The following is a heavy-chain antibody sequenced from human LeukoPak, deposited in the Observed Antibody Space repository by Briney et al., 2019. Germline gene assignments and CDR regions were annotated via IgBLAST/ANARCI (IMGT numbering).Heavy chain of an antibody. D-gene: IGHD2-2*01. CDR3: TVPASGGNWFDP. J-gene: IGHJ5*02. Sequence: PGGSLRLSCAASGFSFSGSAIHWVRQAPGKGLAWVGRIRGAGYSDAPAYVASVRGRFTISRDDSKSTAYLQMNSLKAEYTAVYYRTVPASGGNWFDPWGQGTLVTVSS. V-gene: IGHV3-73*01. CDR1: GFSFSGSA. CDR2: IRGAGYSDAP.